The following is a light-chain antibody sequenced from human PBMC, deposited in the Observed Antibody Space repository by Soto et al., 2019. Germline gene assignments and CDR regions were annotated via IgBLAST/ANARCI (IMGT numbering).Light chain of an antibody. Sequence: EIVMTQSPATLSVSPGERATLSCRASQSVSNKLAWYQQKPGQAPRLLLHGASTRATGIPARFSGSGSGTEFTLTISSLQSEDFAVYYCQQYNNWPPWTFGQGTKVEIK. CDR1: QSVSNK. J-gene: IGKJ1*01. V-gene: IGKV3-15*01. CDR2: GAS. CDR3: QQYNNWPPWT.